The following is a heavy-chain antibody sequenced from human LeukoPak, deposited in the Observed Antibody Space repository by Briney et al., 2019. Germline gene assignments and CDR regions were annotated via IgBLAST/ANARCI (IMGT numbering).Heavy chain of an antibody. CDR3: ARGFWVTILGVAHLDAFDI. Sequence: ASVKVSCKASGYTFTTYGISWVRQAPGQGLEWMGWINTYNGNTNYAQKLQGRVTMTTDTSTSTAYMELRSLRSDDTAVYYCARGFWVTILGVAHLDAFDIWGQGTMVTVSS. CDR2: INTYNGNT. J-gene: IGHJ3*02. V-gene: IGHV1-18*01. D-gene: IGHD3-3*01. CDR1: GYTFTTYG.